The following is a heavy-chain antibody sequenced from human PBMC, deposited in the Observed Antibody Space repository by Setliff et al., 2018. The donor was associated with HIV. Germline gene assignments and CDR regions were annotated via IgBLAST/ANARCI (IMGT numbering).Heavy chain of an antibody. CDR3: AKDRKDSGSYPYFDY. D-gene: IGHD1-26*01. CDR1: GFTFSDYY. CDR2: ISGSSDYI. Sequence: GGSLRLSCAASGFTFSDYYMSWIRQAPGKGLEWVSYISGSSDYIYYADSVKGRFTISRDTAKNSLSLQMNSLRAEDTAVYYCAKDRKDSGSYPYFDYWGQGILVTVSS. J-gene: IGHJ4*02. V-gene: IGHV3-11*05.